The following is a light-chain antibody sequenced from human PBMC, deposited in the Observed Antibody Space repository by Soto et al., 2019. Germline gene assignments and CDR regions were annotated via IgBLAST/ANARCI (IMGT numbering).Light chain of an antibody. V-gene: IGKV3-20*01. CDR1: QSVSGNY. J-gene: IGKJ2*01. CDR3: QQYGTSPPAYT. Sequence: EIVLTQSPGTLSLSPGDRATLSCTASQSVSGNYLAWYQQKPGQAPRLLIYGASSRATGIPDRFSGSGFGTDFPLTIRRLEPEDFALYYCQQYGTSPPAYTFGQGTKLEIK. CDR2: GAS.